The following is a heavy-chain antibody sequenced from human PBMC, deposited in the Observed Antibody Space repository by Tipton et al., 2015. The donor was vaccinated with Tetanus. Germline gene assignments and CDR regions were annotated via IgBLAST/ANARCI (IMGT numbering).Heavy chain of an antibody. J-gene: IGHJ5*02. CDR3: ARDQGGGRVARLNWFGP. Sequence: TLSLTCTVSGDSISRGGYFWNWIRQRPGKGPEWIGYIYYSGDTYYNPSLKSRVSMSVGTSRNQFSLNLTSVTAADTAVYYCARDQGGGRVARLNWFGPWGQGTLVTVSS. CDR1: GDSISRGGYF. D-gene: IGHD3-16*01. V-gene: IGHV4-31*03. CDR2: IYYSGDT.